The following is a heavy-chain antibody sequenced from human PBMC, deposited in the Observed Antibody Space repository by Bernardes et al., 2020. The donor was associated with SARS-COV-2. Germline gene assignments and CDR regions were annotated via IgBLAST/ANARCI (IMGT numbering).Heavy chain of an antibody. CDR3: ARHSKDSSGWFNEGAFDI. J-gene: IGHJ3*02. CDR1: GGSISSYY. V-gene: IGHV4-59*01. D-gene: IGHD6-19*01. Sequence: SETLSLTCTVSGGSISSYYWSWIRQPPGKGLEWIGYIYYSGSTNYNPSLKSRVTISVDTSKNQFSLKLSSVTAADTAVYYCARHSKDSSGWFNEGAFDIWGQGKMVTVSS. CDR2: IYYSGST.